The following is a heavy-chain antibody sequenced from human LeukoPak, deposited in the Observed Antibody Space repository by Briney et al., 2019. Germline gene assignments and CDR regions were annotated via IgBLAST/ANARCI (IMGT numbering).Heavy chain of an antibody. CDR2: ISWDGDST. J-gene: IGHJ4*02. V-gene: IGHV3-43D*03. CDR3: AKDMIYRDAGSYLGGLIDY. CDR1: GFTFDDYA. Sequence: GGSLRLSCAASGFTFDDYAMHWVRQTPGKGLEWVSLISWDGDSTSYADSVKGRFSISRDNSKSSLYLQMNSLRPEDTALYYCAKDMIYRDAGSYLGGLIDYWGQGTLVTVSS. D-gene: IGHD3-10*01.